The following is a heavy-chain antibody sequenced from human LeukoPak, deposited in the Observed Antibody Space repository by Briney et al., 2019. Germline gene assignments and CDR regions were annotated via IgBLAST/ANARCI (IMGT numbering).Heavy chain of an antibody. D-gene: IGHD2-15*01. V-gene: IGHV3-23*01. CDR1: GFTFSSYS. J-gene: IGHJ4*02. CDR3: AKDRIGVVAAALNDY. CDR2: ISGSGGST. Sequence: GGSLRLSCAASGFTFSSYSMNWVRQAPGKGLEWVSAISGSGGSTYYADSVKGRFTISRDNSKNTLYLQMNSLRAEDTAVYYCAKDRIGVVAAALNDYWGQGTLVTVSS.